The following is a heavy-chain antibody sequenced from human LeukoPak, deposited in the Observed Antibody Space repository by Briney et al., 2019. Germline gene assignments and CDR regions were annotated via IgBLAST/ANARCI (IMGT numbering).Heavy chain of an antibody. D-gene: IGHD3-22*01. Sequence: GGSLILSCAASGFTFISYAMHWVRQAPGKGLEWVAVISYDGSNKYYADSVKGRFTISRDNSKNTLYLQMNSLRAEDTAVYYCARLPTFNYYDSSGYYDGRIDYWGQGTLVTVSS. CDR2: ISYDGSNK. V-gene: IGHV3-30-3*01. CDR1: GFTFISYA. J-gene: IGHJ4*02. CDR3: ARLPTFNYYDSSGYYDGRIDY.